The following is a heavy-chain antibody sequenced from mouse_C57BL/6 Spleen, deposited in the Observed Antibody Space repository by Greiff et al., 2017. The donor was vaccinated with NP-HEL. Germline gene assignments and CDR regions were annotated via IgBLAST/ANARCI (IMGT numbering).Heavy chain of an antibody. CDR2: ISYSGST. V-gene: IGHV3-1*01. D-gene: IGHD2-3*01. J-gene: IGHJ2*01. CDR3: ARDDGYLGYFDY. CDR1: GYSITSGYD. Sequence: EVQLQQSGPGMVKPSQSLSLTCTVTGYSITSGYDWHWIRHFPGNKLEWMGYISYSGSTNYNPSLKSRISITHDTSKNHFFLKLNSVTTEDTATYYCARDDGYLGYFDYWGQGTTLTVSS.